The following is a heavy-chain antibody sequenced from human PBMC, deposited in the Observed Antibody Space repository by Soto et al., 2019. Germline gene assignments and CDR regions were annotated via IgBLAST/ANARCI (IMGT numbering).Heavy chain of an antibody. CDR1: GYTLTELS. V-gene: IGHV1-24*01. Sequence: ASVKVSCKVSGYTLTELSMHWVRQAPGKGLERMGGFDPDAGETIYAQKFQGRVTMTEDTSTDTAYMELSSLRSEDTAVYYCATVGLELRGVMDVWGQGTTVTVTS. CDR3: ATVGLELRGVMDV. D-gene: IGHD1-7*01. CDR2: FDPDAGET. J-gene: IGHJ6*02.